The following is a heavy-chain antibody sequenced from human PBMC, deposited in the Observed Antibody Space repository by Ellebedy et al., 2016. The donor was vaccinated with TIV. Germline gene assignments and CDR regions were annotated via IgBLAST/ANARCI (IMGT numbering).Heavy chain of an antibody. Sequence: GESLKISXAAYGFTFSSYSMNWVHQAPGKGLEWVSSISSSSSYIYYADSVKGRFTISRDNAKNSLYLQMNSLRAEDTAVYYCARDNCSSTSCYLMDVWGKGTTVTVSS. CDR2: ISSSSSYI. D-gene: IGHD2-2*01. V-gene: IGHV3-21*01. CDR1: GFTFSSYS. J-gene: IGHJ6*04. CDR3: ARDNCSSTSCYLMDV.